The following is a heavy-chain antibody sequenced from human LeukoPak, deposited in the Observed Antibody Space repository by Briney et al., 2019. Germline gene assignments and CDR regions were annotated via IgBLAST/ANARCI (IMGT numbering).Heavy chain of an antibody. Sequence: SETLSLTCSVSGGSISSYYWSWIRQPPGKGLEWIGYIYYSGSTNYNPSLKSRVTISVDTSKNQFSLKLSSVTAADTAVYYCASYNENFDYWGQGTLVTVSS. D-gene: IGHD3-10*01. CDR2: IYYSGST. CDR3: ASYNENFDY. V-gene: IGHV4-59*12. CDR1: GGSISSYY. J-gene: IGHJ4*02.